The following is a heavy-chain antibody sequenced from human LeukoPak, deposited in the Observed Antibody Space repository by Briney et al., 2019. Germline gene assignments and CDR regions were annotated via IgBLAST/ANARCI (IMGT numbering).Heavy chain of an antibody. Sequence: SETLSLTCTVSGGSISSNNYYWGWIRQPPGKGLEWIGTIYYSGSTYYNPSLKSRVTISVDTSKTQFSLELSSVTAADTAVYYCTRYIVATINYFDSWGQGTLVTVSS. CDR1: GGSISSNNYY. CDR2: IYYSGST. J-gene: IGHJ4*02. CDR3: TRYIVATINYFDS. D-gene: IGHD5-12*01. V-gene: IGHV4-39*01.